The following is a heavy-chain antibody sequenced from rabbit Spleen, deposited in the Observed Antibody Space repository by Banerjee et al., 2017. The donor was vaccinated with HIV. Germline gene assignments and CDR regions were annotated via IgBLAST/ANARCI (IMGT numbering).Heavy chain of an antibody. D-gene: IGHD1-1*01. Sequence: QSLEESGGDLVKPGASLTLTCTASGVSFSANSYMCWVRQAPGKGLEWIACIDTGSSSFTYFAHWAKGRFTISKASSTTVTLQMTSLTAADTATYFCARDTSSSFSSYGMDLWGQGTPRHRL. CDR3: ARDTSSSFSSYGMDL. V-gene: IGHV1S40*01. CDR2: IDTGSSSFT. CDR1: GVSFSANSY. J-gene: IGHJ6*01.